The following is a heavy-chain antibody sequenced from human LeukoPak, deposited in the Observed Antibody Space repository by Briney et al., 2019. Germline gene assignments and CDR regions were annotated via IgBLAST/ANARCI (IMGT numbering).Heavy chain of an antibody. CDR2: INPNSGGT. Sequence: ASVKVSCKASGYTFTGYYMHWLRQAPGQGLEWMGRINPNSGGTNYAQKFQGRVTMTRDTSISTAYMELSRLRSDDTAVYYCARDAERRQFDYWGQGTLVTVSS. CDR3: ARDAERRQFDY. J-gene: IGHJ4*02. V-gene: IGHV1-2*06. CDR1: GYTFTGYY.